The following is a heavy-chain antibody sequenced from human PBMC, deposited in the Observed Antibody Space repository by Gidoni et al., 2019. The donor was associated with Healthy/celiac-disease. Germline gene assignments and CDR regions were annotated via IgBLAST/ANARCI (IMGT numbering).Heavy chain of an antibody. J-gene: IGHJ4*02. Sequence: EVQLVESGGGLVKPGGSLRLSCAASGFTFSSYSMNWVRQAPGKGLEWVSSIRSSSSYIYYADSVKGRFTISRDNAKNSLYLQMNSLRAEDTAVYYCARARYYYGSGDDRDYWGQGTLVTVSS. CDR2: IRSSSSYI. V-gene: IGHV3-21*01. CDR1: GFTFSSYS. D-gene: IGHD3-10*01. CDR3: ARARYYYGSGDDRDY.